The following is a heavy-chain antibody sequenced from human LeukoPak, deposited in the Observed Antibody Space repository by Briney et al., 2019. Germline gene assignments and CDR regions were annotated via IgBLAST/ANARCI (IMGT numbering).Heavy chain of an antibody. CDR2: IYHSGST. D-gene: IGHD3-22*01. V-gene: IGHV4-4*02. Sequence: SETLSLTCAVSGGSISSSIWWSWVRQPPGKGLEWIGEIYHSGSTNYNPSLKSRVTISVDKSKNQFSLKLSSVTAADTAVYYCARATYYYDSSGYYFFDYWGQGTLVTVSS. J-gene: IGHJ4*02. CDR1: GGSISSSIW. CDR3: ARATYYYDSSGYYFFDY.